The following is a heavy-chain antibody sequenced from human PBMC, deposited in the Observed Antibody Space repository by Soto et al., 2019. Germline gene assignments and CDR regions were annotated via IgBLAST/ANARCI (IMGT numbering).Heavy chain of an antibody. CDR3: ARHSNRNYGLYYFDY. J-gene: IGHJ4*02. CDR1: CRSVNRYY. D-gene: IGHD4-4*01. V-gene: IGHV4-59*08. CDR2: IYYSGST. Sequence: SETLSLTCPISCRSVNRYYRSSIRQSPGKGLEWIGYIYYSGSTKYKPSLKSRVTISVDTSKNQFSLKVSSATAADTAVYYCARHSNRNYGLYYFDYWGLGALVTVS.